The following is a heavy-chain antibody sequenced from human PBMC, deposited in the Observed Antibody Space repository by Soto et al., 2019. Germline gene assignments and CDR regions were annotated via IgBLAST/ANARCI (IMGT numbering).Heavy chain of an antibody. Sequence: QVQLVQSGAEVKKPGASVRVSCQTSAYTFTNYAVSWVRQAPGQGLEWMGWISGDNGNTIYAQKFQGRVTMTTDTSTRKAYMALRSLRSDDTAVYYCATCLLVYCSGGSCYSDSWGQGTLVTVSS. V-gene: IGHV1-18*01. CDR2: ISGDNGNT. CDR1: AYTFTNYA. J-gene: IGHJ4*02. D-gene: IGHD2-15*01. CDR3: ATCLLVYCSGGSCYSDS.